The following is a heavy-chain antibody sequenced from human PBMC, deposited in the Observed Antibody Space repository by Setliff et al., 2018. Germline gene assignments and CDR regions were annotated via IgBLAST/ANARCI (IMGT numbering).Heavy chain of an antibody. D-gene: IGHD3-9*01. Sequence: ASVKVSCKASGFTFTSSAVQWVRQARGQRLEWMGWMNPNSDNTGYAQKFQGRVTMTRNTSISTAYMELRSLRSDDTAVYYCAREAPYDILTGYGRGRFYGLDVWGQGTTVTVSS. CDR2: MNPNSDNT. J-gene: IGHJ6*02. CDR3: AREAPYDILTGYGRGRFYGLDV. CDR1: GFTFTSSA. V-gene: IGHV1-8*02.